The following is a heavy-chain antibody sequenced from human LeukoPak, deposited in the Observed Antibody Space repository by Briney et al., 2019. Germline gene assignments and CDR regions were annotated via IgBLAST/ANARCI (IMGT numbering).Heavy chain of an antibody. CDR1: GFTFSSYS. D-gene: IGHD4-11*01. J-gene: IGHJ6*02. V-gene: IGHV3-48*02. CDR3: ARDTVRAHYYYGMDV. Sequence: GGSLRLSCAASGFTFSSYSMNWVRQAPGKGLEWVSYISSSSSTIYYADSVKGRFTISRDNAKNSLYLQMNSLRDEDTAVCYCARDTVRAHYYYGMDVWGQGTTVTVSS. CDR2: ISSSSSTI.